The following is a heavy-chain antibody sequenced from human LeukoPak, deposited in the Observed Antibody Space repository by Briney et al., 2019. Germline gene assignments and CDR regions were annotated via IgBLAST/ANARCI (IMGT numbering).Heavy chain of an antibody. CDR1: GFTFDDYA. CDR2: ISWNSGSI. Sequence: GRSLRLSCAASGFTFDDYAMHWVRQAPGKGLEWVSGISWNSGSIGYADSVKGRFTISRDNAKNSLYLQMNSLRAEDTAVYYCAREYDDFWSGYYFDYWGQGTLVTVSS. V-gene: IGHV3-9*01. D-gene: IGHD3-3*01. J-gene: IGHJ4*02. CDR3: AREYDDFWSGYYFDY.